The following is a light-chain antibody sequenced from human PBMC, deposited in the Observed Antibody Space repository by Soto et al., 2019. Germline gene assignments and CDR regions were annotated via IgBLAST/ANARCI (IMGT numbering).Light chain of an antibody. J-gene: IGKJ1*01. CDR3: QKSNRPPRT. CDR1: QGIGIY. Sequence: DIQMTQSPSSLSASLGDRVTITCRASQGIGIYFAWYQQKPGKLPKLLIYAASTLQSDVPSRFSGRGSGAYFTLSISILQPQDSAPYYCQKSNRPPRTFGQPAKV. V-gene: IGKV1-27*01. CDR2: AAS.